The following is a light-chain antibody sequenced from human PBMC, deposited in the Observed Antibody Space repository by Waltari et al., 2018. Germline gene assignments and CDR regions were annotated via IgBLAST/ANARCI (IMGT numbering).Light chain of an antibody. CDR1: SSDVGRYNF. CDR2: EVN. CDR3: CSYAGRSTWV. Sequence: QSALAQPASVSGSPGQSITISCTGTSSDVGRYNFVSWYHQHPGKAPQLIIYEVNKRPSGVSNRLSGSKSGNTASLTISGLQAEDESDYYCCSYAGRSTWVFGGGTKVTVL. V-gene: IGLV2-23*02. J-gene: IGLJ3*02.